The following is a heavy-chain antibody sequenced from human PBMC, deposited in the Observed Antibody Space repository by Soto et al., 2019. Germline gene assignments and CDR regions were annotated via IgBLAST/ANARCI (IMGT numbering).Heavy chain of an antibody. D-gene: IGHD4-17*01. J-gene: IGHJ6*02. CDR1: GFTFYSYA. CDR3: ARVWQRTVTTRNYFYGMDV. CDR2: ISGSGGST. Sequence: EVQLLESGGGLVQPGGALTLSCAASGFTFYSYAMTWVRQAPGKGLEWVSTISGSGGSTYFADSVKGRFTISRDNSKNTLYLQMDRLRAEDTAVESCARVWQRTVTTRNYFYGMDVWGQGTTVTVSS. V-gene: IGHV3-23*01.